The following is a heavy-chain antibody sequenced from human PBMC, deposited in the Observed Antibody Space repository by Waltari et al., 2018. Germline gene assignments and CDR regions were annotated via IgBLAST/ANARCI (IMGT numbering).Heavy chain of an antibody. CDR2: IYWDDDK. Sequence: QITLKESGPTLVQPTQTLTLTCTFSGFSLSTSGVGVGWIRQPPGKALEWLALIYWDDDKRYSPSLKSRLTITKDTSKNRVVLTMTNMDPVDTATYYCAHLYYDFWSGYPQHYFDYWGQGTLVTVSS. D-gene: IGHD3-3*01. CDR1: GFSLSTSGVG. J-gene: IGHJ4*02. CDR3: AHLYYDFWSGYPQHYFDY. V-gene: IGHV2-5*02.